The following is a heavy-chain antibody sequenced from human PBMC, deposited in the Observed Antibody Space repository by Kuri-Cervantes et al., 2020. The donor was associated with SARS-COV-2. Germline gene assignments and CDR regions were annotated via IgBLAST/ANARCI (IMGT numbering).Heavy chain of an antibody. CDR3: AREEGGELGEAFDY. Sequence: GESLKISCAASGFTFSGYSMNWIRQAPGKGVELVASIDSSSYYIYHADSVKGGLAISRDNAKTSVYLQMNSLKVEDTAVYYCAREEGGELGEAFDYWGQGALVTVSS. D-gene: IGHD7-27*01. CDR2: IDSSSYYI. J-gene: IGHJ4*02. CDR1: GFTFSGYS. V-gene: IGHV3-21*01.